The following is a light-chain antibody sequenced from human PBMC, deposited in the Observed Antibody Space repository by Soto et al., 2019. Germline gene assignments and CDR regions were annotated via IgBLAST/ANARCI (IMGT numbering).Light chain of an antibody. J-gene: IGKJ3*01. CDR2: DAS. Sequence: DIQMTQSPSSLSASVGDRVTITCQASQDISNYLNWYQQKPGKAPKLLIYDASNLETGVPSRFSGSGSGTDFTFTISSLQPEDIETYYGQQYDNLLPFGPGTKVDIK. CDR1: QDISNY. V-gene: IGKV1-33*01. CDR3: QQYDNLLP.